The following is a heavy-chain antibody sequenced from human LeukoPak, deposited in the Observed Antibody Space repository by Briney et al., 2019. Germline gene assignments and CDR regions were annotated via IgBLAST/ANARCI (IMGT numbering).Heavy chain of an antibody. CDR3: VRAQYSYDASGYYGDY. J-gene: IGHJ4*02. CDR1: GFTFSSYG. V-gene: IGHV3-7*01. CDR2: IKRDGSET. Sequence: GGSLRLSCVASGFTFSSYGMNWVRQAPGKGLEWVANIKRDGSETYYVDYVRGRFTISRDNAKNSLYLQMNSLRAEDTAVYYCVRAQYSYDASGYYGDYWGRGSLVTVSS. D-gene: IGHD3-22*01.